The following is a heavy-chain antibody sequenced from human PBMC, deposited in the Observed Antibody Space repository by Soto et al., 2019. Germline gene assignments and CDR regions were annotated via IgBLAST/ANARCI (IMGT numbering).Heavy chain of an antibody. V-gene: IGHV3-9*01. J-gene: IGHJ4*02. CDR1: GLNFDYFA. CDR2: ITWNSRVL. D-gene: IGHD3-3*01. CDR3: AKGRYDFWSPYYFDS. Sequence: GGALRLSCVDTGLNFDYFAMHWVRQSPGKGLEWVSGITWNSRVLAYADSVKGRFTISRDNARNSLYLQMDSLRDEDTALYYCAKGRYDFWSPYYFDSWGQGTLVPVSS.